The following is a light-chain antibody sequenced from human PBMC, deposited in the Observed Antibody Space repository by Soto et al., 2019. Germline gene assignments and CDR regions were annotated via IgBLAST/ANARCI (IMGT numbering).Light chain of an antibody. CDR1: SSDVGGYNY. CDR2: EVS. J-gene: IGLJ1*01. V-gene: IGLV2-14*01. Sequence: QSALTQPASVSGSPGQSITISCTGTSSDVGGYNYVSWYQQHPGKAPKLMLYEVSNRPSGVSNRFSGSKSGNTASLTISGLQAEDEADFYCSSYSSTTTPYVFGGGTKVTV. CDR3: SSYSSTTTPYV.